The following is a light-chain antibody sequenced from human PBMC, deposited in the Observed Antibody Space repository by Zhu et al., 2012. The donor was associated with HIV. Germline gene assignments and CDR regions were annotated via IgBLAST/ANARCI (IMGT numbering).Light chain of an antibody. Sequence: EVVLTQSPDTLSLSPGDRATLACRASQSVNSNYLIWYQQKPGQAPRPLIYGASDRASGVPDRFSGSGSGTDFTLSISRLEPEDFAVYYCHQYDNSWTFGQGTKVEVK. CDR2: GAS. J-gene: IGKJ1*01. CDR1: QSVNSNY. CDR3: HQYDNSWT. V-gene: IGKV3-20*01.